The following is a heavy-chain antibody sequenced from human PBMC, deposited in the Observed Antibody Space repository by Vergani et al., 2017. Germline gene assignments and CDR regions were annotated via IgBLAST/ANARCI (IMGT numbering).Heavy chain of an antibody. D-gene: IGHD1-26*01. V-gene: IGHV4-4*02. CDR2: IYHSGST. Sequence: VQLLESGGGLVQPGGSLRLSCAASGFTFSSYAMSWVRQAPGKGLEWIGYIYHSGSTYYNPSLKSRVTISVDRSKNQFSLKLSSVTAADTAVYYCASGTRETFVPTPSHMDVWGKGTTVTVSS. CDR1: GFTFSSYAM. J-gene: IGHJ6*03. CDR3: ASGTRETFVPTPSHMDV.